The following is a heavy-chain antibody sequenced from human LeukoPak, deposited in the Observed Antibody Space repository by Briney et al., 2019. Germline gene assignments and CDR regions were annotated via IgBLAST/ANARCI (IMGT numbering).Heavy chain of an antibody. D-gene: IGHD3-9*01. CDR1: GFTVSSNY. CDR2: ISGSGGST. CDR3: AKASRYFDWLLETHDAFDI. Sequence: PGGSLRLSCAASGFTVSSNYMSWVRQAPGKGLEWVSAISGSGGSTYYADSVKGRFTISRDNSKNTLYLQMNSLRAEDTAVYYCAKASRYFDWLLETHDAFDIWGQGTMVTVSS. V-gene: IGHV3-23*01. J-gene: IGHJ3*02.